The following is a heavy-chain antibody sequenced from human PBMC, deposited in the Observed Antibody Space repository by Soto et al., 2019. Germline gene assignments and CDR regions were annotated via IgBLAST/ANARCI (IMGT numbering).Heavy chain of an antibody. D-gene: IGHD2-15*01. CDR3: AKLCSGGSCAAGSAY. Sequence: GGSLRLSCAASGFTFSSYAMSWVRQAPGKGLEWVSAISGSGGSTYYADSVKGRFTISRDNSKNTLYLQMNSLRAEDTAVYYCAKLCSGGSCAAGSAYWGQGTLVTVSS. J-gene: IGHJ4*02. V-gene: IGHV3-23*01. CDR2: ISGSGGST. CDR1: GFTFSSYA.